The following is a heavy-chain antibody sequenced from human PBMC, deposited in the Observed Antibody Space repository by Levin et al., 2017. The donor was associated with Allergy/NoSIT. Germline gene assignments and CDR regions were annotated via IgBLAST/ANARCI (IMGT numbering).Heavy chain of an antibody. D-gene: IGHD6-13*01. V-gene: IGHV3-23*01. Sequence: GESLKISCAASGFTFSTYAMTWVRQAPGKGLEWVSAISGSGDNTYYADSVKGRFTISRDNSKNTLYLQMNSLRAEDTAVYYCANTYSRIYYYYGMDGWGQGTTVTASS. CDR1: GFTFSTYA. CDR2: ISGSGDNT. J-gene: IGHJ6*02. CDR3: ANTYSRIYYYYGMDG.